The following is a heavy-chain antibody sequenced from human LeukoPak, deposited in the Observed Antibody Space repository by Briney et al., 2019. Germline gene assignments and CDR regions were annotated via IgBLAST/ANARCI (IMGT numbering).Heavy chain of an antibody. J-gene: IGHJ6*02. CDR3: PRYCLPISVVRELYGMDV. CDR1: GFTFSGYA. Sequence: GGSLRLSCAASGFTFSGYAMHWVRQAPGQGLEWVAVISYDGSNKYYADSVKGRFTISRDNSKNTVYLQMNSLRAEDTAVYYCPRYCLPISVVRELYGMDVWGQGTTVTVSS. CDR2: ISYDGSNK. D-gene: IGHD3-10*01. V-gene: IGHV3-30-3*01.